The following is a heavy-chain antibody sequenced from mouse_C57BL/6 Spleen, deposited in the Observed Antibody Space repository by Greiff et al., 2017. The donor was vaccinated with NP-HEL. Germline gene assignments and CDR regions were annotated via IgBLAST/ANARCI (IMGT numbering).Heavy chain of an antibody. V-gene: IGHV3-6*01. CDR1: GYSITSGYY. D-gene: IGHD4-1*01. CDR3: ARERGSPGAMDY. Sequence: EVQLQESGPGLVKPSQSLSLTCSVTGYSITSGYYWNWIRQFPGNKLEWMGYISYDGSNNYNPSLKNRISITRDTSKNQFFLKLNSVTTEDTATYYCARERGSPGAMDYWGQGTSVTVSS. J-gene: IGHJ4*01. CDR2: ISYDGSN.